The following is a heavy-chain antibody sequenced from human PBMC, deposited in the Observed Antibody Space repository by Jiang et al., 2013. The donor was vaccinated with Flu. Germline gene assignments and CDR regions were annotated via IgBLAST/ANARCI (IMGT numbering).Heavy chain of an antibody. D-gene: IGHD5-18*01. Sequence: VQLLESGGGVVQPGGSLRLSCAASGFTFSSYGMHWVRQAPGKGLEWVAFIRYDGSNKYYADSVKGRFTISRDNSKNTLYLQMNSLRAEDTAVYYCAKDGLYSYGYWVYWGQGPWSPSP. V-gene: IGHV3-30*02. CDR2: IRYDGSNK. J-gene: IGHJ4*02. CDR3: AKDGLYSYGYWVY. CDR1: GFTFSSYG.